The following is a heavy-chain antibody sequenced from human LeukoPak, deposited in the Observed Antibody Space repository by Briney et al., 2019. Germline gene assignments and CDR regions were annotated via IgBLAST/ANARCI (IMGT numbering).Heavy chain of an antibody. CDR1: GYTFIGYY. CDR3: ARTPFGDYAYDY. J-gene: IGHJ4*02. D-gene: IGHD4-17*01. CDR2: INGNSGGT. Sequence: ASVKVSCKASGYTFIGYYMHWVRQAPGQGLEWMGRINGNSGGTNYAQRFQGRVTMTRDTSISTAYMELSRLRSDDTAVYYCARTPFGDYAYDYWGQGTLVTVSS. V-gene: IGHV1-2*06.